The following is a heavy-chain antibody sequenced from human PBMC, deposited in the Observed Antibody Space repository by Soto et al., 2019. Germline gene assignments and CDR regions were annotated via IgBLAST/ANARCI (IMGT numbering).Heavy chain of an antibody. CDR2: INHSGST. Sequence: PSETLSLTCAVYGGSFSGYYWSWIRQPPGKGLEWIGEINHSGSTNYNPSLKSRVTISVDTSKNQFSLKLSSVTAADTAVYYCARGRPPVRFFEWLPPARPYFDYWGQGTLVTVSS. CDR1: GGSFSGYY. J-gene: IGHJ4*02. CDR3: ARGRPPVRFFEWLPPARPYFDY. D-gene: IGHD3-3*01. V-gene: IGHV4-34*01.